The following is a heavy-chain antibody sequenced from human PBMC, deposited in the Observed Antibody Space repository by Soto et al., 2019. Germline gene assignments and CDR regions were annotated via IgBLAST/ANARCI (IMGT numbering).Heavy chain of an antibody. Sequence: ASVKVSCKASGYTFTSYGTSWVRQAPGQGLEWMGWISAYNGNTNYAQKLQGRVTMTTDTSTSTAYMELRSLRSDDTAVYYCARVGVRYSSSYGSLVPNWFDPWGQGTLVTVSS. CDR1: GYTFTSYG. V-gene: IGHV1-18*01. J-gene: IGHJ5*02. CDR3: ARVGVRYSSSYGSLVPNWFDP. D-gene: IGHD6-6*01. CDR2: ISAYNGNT.